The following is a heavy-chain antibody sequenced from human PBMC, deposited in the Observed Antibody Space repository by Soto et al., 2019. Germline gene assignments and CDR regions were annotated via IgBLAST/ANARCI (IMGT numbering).Heavy chain of an antibody. V-gene: IGHV2-5*02. CDR2: IYWDDDK. J-gene: IGHJ4*02. CDR1: GFSLSTSGVG. D-gene: IGHD3-3*01. Sequence: SGPTLVNPTQTLTLTCTFSGFSLSTSGVGVGWIRQPPGKALEWLALIYWDDDKRYSPSLKSRLTITKDTTKNQEIIKINNKELLDIATFYFSHSVKNYDFWSGYYIFFDYWGQGTLVTVSS. CDR3: SHSVKNYDFWSGYYIFFDY.